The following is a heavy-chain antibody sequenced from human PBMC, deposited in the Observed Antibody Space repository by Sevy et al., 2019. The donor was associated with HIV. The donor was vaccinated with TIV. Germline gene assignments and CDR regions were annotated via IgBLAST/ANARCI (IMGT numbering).Heavy chain of an antibody. J-gene: IGHJ4*02. CDR3: AKDGDIVVVVAATNFDF. V-gene: IGHV3-23*01. D-gene: IGHD2-15*01. CDR1: GFTFSSYA. Sequence: GGSLRLSCAASGFTFSSYAMSWVRQAPGKGLEWVSAISGSGGSTYYADSVKGRFPISRDNSKNTLYLQMNGLRAEDTAVYYCAKDGDIVVVVAATNFDFWGQGTLVTVSS. CDR2: ISGSGGST.